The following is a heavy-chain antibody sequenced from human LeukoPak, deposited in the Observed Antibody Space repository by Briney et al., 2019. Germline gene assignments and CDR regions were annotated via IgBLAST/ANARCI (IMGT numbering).Heavy chain of an antibody. J-gene: IGHJ5*02. CDR1: GYTFTGYY. CDR3: AREGYYYASSGYWSTANWFDP. D-gene: IGHD3-22*01. V-gene: IGHV1-2*02. Sequence: ASVKVSCKASGYTFTGYYMHWVRQAPGQGLEWMGWINPNSGGTNYAQKFQGRVTMTRDTSISTAYMELSRLRSDDTAVYYCAREGYYYASSGYWSTANWFDPWGQGTLVTVSS. CDR2: INPNSGGT.